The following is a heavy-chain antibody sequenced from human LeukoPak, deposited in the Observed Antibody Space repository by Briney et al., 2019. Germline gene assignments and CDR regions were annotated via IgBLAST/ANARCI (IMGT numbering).Heavy chain of an antibody. J-gene: IGHJ4*02. CDR1: GYHFTSHW. D-gene: IGHD2-15*01. Sequence: GESLEISFKCSGYHFTSHWIGWVRQLPGKGLEWMGIISPGDSDTRYSPSFQGQVTVSADRSISTAYLQWSSLKASDTAMYYCARPLCSGGSCYIDYWGQGTLVTVSS. CDR3: ARPLCSGGSCYIDY. CDR2: ISPGDSDT. V-gene: IGHV5-51*01.